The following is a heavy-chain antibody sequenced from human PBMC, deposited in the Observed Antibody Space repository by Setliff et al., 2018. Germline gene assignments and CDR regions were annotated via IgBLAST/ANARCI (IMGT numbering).Heavy chain of an antibody. CDR2: NSAY. J-gene: IGHJ4*02. Sequence: ASVKVSCKTSGYTFTNYGINWVRQAPGQGLEWMGWNSAYAQKFQGRVTMTTDTSTSTAYMELSSLRSEDTAVYYCARGSVEYSRGWYYFDYWAQGTLVTVSS. V-gene: IGHV1-18*01. CDR3: ARGSVEYSRGWYYFDY. CDR1: GYTFTNYG. D-gene: IGHD6-19*01.